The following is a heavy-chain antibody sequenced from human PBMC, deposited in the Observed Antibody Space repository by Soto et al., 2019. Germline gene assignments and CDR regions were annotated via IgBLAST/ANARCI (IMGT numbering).Heavy chain of an antibody. V-gene: IGHV4-59*08. CDR2: IYYSGST. J-gene: IGHJ4*02. D-gene: IGHD4-17*01. Sequence: PSETLSLTCTVSGCSISSYYWSWIRQPPGKGLEWIGYIYYSGSTNYNPSLKSRVTISVDTSKNQFSLKLSSVTAADTAVYYCARHVTPYGDYDLAYFDYWGQGTLVTVSS. CDR1: GCSISSYY. CDR3: ARHVTPYGDYDLAYFDY.